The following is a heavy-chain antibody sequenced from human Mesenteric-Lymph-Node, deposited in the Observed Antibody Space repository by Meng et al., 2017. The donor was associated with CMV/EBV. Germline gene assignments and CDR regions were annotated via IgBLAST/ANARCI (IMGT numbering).Heavy chain of an antibody. CDR1: GFTFSDYE. J-gene: IGHJ3*02. CDR3: ARGGYCSTVGCYFDAFDI. CDR2: LGSSGSTT. D-gene: IGHD2-15*01. V-gene: IGHV3-48*03. Sequence: LSLTCAASGFTFSDYEMNWVRQAPGKGLEWVSYLGSSGSTTYYADSVKGRLTISRDNAKNSLYLQMNSLRAEDTAVYYCARGGYCSTVGCYFDAFDIWGQGTMVTVSS.